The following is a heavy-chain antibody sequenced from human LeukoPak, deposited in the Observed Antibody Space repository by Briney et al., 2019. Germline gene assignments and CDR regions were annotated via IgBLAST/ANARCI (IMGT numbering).Heavy chain of an antibody. J-gene: IGHJ4*02. V-gene: IGHV3-30-3*01. CDR1: GFSFSGYA. Sequence: PGGSLRLSCAASGFSFSGYAMHWLRQAPGKGLEWVALMSNDGGNVQYADSVKGRFTISRDNSKNTLYLQMNSLRAEDTAVYYCAKGYCSSTSCYTWDYFDYWGQGTLVTVSS. CDR2: MSNDGGNV. D-gene: IGHD2-2*02. CDR3: AKGYCSSTSCYTWDYFDY.